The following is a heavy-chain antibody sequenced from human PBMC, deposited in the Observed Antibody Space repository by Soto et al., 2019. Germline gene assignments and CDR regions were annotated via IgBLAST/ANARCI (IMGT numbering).Heavy chain of an antibody. D-gene: IGHD2-21*02. V-gene: IGHV3-74*01. CDR1: GFTFSSYW. CDR3: ARPRPYCGGDCPDS. J-gene: IGHJ4*02. CDR2: INSDGSST. Sequence: EVQLVESGGGLVQPGGSLRLSCAASGFTFSSYWMHWVRQAPGKGLVWVSRINSDGSSTSYADSVMGRFTISRDNAKNTLYLQMNSLRAEDTAVYYCARPRPYCGGDCPDSWGQGTLVTVSS.